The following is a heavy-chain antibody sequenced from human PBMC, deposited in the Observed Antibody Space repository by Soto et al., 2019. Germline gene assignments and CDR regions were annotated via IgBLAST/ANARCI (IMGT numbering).Heavy chain of an antibody. CDR1: GGSISSSSYY. D-gene: IGHD2-8*01. V-gene: IGHV4-39*01. Sequence: QLQLQESGPGLVKPSETLSLTCTVSGGSISSSSYYWGWIRQPPGKGLEWIGSIYYSGSTYYNPSLKSRVTISVDTSKNQFSLKLSSVTAADTAVYYCARRETDIVLMVYAIPIVGAFDIWGQGTMVTVSS. CDR3: ARRETDIVLMVYAIPIVGAFDI. CDR2: IYYSGST. J-gene: IGHJ3*02.